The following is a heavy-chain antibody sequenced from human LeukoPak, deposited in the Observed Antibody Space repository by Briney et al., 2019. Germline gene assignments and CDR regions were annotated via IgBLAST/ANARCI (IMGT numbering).Heavy chain of an antibody. CDR3: AREGGLWYSSGSYSNRGIDYFDY. CDR1: GYTFSSYG. D-gene: IGHD6-19*01. Sequence: WASVKVSCKASGYTFSSYGITWVRQAPGQGLEWMGWINGNTGDTNYAQKLQGRVTMTTDTSTSTAYMELRSLKSDDTAVYYCAREGGLWYSSGSYSNRGIDYFDYWGQGTLVTVSS. J-gene: IGHJ4*02. V-gene: IGHV1-18*01. CDR2: INGNTGDT.